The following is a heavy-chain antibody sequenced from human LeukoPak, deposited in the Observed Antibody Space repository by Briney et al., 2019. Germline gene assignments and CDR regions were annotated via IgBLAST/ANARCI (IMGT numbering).Heavy chain of an antibody. Sequence: ASVTVSCKASGYTFTGYYIHWVRRAPGQGLEWMGWINPSSGGTNYAQKFQGRVTMTRDTSISTAYMELSRLRSDDTAVYYCARDVGEYCSSTSCYASDYWGQGTLVTVSS. D-gene: IGHD2-2*01. CDR2: INPSSGGT. J-gene: IGHJ4*02. CDR1: GYTFTGYY. V-gene: IGHV1-2*02. CDR3: ARDVGEYCSSTSCYASDY.